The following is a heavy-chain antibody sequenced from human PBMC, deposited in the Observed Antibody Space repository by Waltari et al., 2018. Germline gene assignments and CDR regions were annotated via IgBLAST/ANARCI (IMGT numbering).Heavy chain of an antibody. CDR2: IYYSGST. Sequence: QVQLQESGPGLVKPSETLSPTFPVPGGSISSYYWSWIRQPPGKGLEWIGYIYYSGSTNYNPSLKSRVTISVDTSKNQFSLKLSSVTAADTAVYYCARFSGYLYYFDYWGQGTLVTVSS. V-gene: IGHV4-59*01. D-gene: IGHD5-12*01. CDR1: GGSISSYY. CDR3: ARFSGYLYYFDY. J-gene: IGHJ4*02.